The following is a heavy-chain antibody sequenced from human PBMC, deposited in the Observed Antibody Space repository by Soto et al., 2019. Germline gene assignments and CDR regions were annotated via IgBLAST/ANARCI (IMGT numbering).Heavy chain of an antibody. V-gene: IGHV1-2*02. Sequence: ASVQVSCQASGYTFIGYYMHWVRQARGQGLEWMGWINPNSGGTNYAQKFRGRVTMTRDTSISTAYMELSRLRSDDTAVYYCATVRGRDKIDYWGQGTLVTVSS. CDR2: INPNSGGT. CDR1: GYTFIGYY. J-gene: IGHJ4*02. CDR3: ATVRGRDKIDY. D-gene: IGHD2-15*01.